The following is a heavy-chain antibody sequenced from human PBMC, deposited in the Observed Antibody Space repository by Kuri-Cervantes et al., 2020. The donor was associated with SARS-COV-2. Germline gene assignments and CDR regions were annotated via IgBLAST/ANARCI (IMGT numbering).Heavy chain of an antibody. V-gene: IGHV1-69*05. CDR3: ARMAGTTTYYYYMDV. CDR1: GGIFSSYA. D-gene: IGHD1-7*01. CDR2: IIPIFGTA. Sequence: SVKVSCKASGGIFSSYAISWVRQAPGQGLEWMGGIIPIFGTANYAQKLQGRVTMTTDTSTSTAYMELRSLRSDDTAVYYCARMAGTTTYYYYMDVWGKGTTVTVSS. J-gene: IGHJ6*03.